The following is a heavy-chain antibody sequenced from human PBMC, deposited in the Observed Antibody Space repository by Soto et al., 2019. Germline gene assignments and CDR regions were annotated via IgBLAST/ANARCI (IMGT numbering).Heavy chain of an antibody. CDR2: INAGNGNT. D-gene: IGHD1-26*01. V-gene: IGHV1-3*05. CDR1: GYTFTSYA. J-gene: IGHJ6*02. CDR3: XXXXXXXXXWAGDSYYGMDV. Sequence: QVQLVQSGAEEKKPGASVKVSCKASGYTFTSYAMHWVRQAPGQRLEWMGWINAGNGNTKYSQKFQGRVTITRDTXXXXXXXXXXXXXXXXXXXXXXXXXXXXXXXWAGDSYYGMDVWGQGTTVTVS.